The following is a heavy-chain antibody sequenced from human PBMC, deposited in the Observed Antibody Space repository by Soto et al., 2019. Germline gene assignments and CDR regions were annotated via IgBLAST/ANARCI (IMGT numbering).Heavy chain of an antibody. D-gene: IGHD6-13*01. V-gene: IGHV1-3*01. CDR1: GYTFTSYA. Sequence: QVQLVQSGAEVKKPGASVKVSCKASGYTFTSYAMHWVRQAPGQRLEWMGWINAGNGNTKYSQKFQGRVTITRDTAASTAYRGLSGRRSEDTAVYYCARGDSSSWYSFDYGAKGPLATVP. CDR2: INAGNGNT. J-gene: IGHJ4*02. CDR3: ARGDSSSWYSFDY.